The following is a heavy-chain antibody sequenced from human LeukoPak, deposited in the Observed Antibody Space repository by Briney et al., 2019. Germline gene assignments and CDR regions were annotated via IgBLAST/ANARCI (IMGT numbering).Heavy chain of an antibody. J-gene: IGHJ4*02. CDR1: GITFNYAW. CDR3: TTDRRELENI. D-gene: IGHD1-26*01. Sequence: GGSLRLSCTASGITFNYAWMTWVRQAPGKGLEWVGRIRDKTGGGTSDYAAPVKGRFTISRDDSKNTLYLQMNSLRTEDTGVYYCTTDRRELENIWGQGTLVTVSS. V-gene: IGHV3-15*01. CDR2: IRDKTGGGTS.